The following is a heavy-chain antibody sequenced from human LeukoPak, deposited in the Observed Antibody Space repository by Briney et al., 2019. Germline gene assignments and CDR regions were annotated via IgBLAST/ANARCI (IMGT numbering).Heavy chain of an antibody. Sequence: GGSLRLSCAAAGLTFSDYYMSWIRQAPGKGLEWVSYISGSGSTIYYADSVKGRFTNSRDNAKNSLYLQMDSLSAEDTAVYYCTTLHYYGMVVWGPGTTVTVS. CDR2: ISGSGSTI. J-gene: IGHJ6*02. CDR1: GLTFSDYY. CDR3: TTLHYYGMVV. V-gene: IGHV3-11*01.